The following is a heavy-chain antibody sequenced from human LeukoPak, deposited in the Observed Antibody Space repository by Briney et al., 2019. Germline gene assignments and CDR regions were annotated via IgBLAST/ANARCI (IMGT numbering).Heavy chain of an antibody. V-gene: IGHV3-23*01. J-gene: IGHJ6*03. Sequence: GGSLRLSCEASGFTFGSLAMSWVRQAPGKGLEWVSGISGSGYYTYYADSVKGRFTISRDNSKNTLYIELNNLRAEDTALYFCAKDGSWGDYQFYFYMDVWGKGTTVTVSS. D-gene: IGHD3-16*01. CDR2: ISGSGYYT. CDR1: GFTFGSLA. CDR3: AKDGSWGDYQFYFYMDV.